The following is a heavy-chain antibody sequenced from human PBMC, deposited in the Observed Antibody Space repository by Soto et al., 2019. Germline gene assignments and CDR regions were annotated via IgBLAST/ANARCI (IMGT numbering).Heavy chain of an antibody. V-gene: IGHV1-69*13. CDR1: GVTFSRQD. D-gene: IGHD5-12*01. J-gene: IGHJ4*02. CDR2: IIPIFGTP. CDR3: ATNEGRDGYSFDY. Sequence: SVKVSCKASGVTFSRQDMRWVRQAPGQGLERMGGIIPIFGTPQYAEKFQDRVTITADESTSTAYMELSSLTSEDTAVYYCATNEGRDGYSFDYWGQGTLVTVSS.